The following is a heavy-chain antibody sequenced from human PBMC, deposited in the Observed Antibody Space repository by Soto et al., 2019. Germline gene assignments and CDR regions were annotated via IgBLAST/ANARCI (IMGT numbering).Heavy chain of an antibody. CDR2: IYYSGST. J-gene: IGHJ3*02. CDR1: GGSISTYY. V-gene: IGHV4-59*08. Sequence: SETLSLTCTVSGGSISTYYWSWIRQPPGKGLEWIGYIYYSGSTYYNPSLKSRVTISVDTSKNQFSLKLSSVTAADTAVYYCARGISMVYAVARLVDAFDIWGQGTMVTVSS. CDR3: ARGISMVYAVARLVDAFDI. D-gene: IGHD2-8*01.